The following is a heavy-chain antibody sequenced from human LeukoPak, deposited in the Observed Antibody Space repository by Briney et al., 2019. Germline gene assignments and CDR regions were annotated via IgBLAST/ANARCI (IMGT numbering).Heavy chain of an antibody. J-gene: IGHJ4*02. Sequence: GGSLRLSCAASGFTFSSYALSWVRQAPGKGLEWVSGISGSAGSTHYADSVKGRFTISRDNSKNTLYLQMSSLRAEDTAVYYCAKDSNLYYYDSSGFFWGQGTLVTVSS. V-gene: IGHV3-23*01. CDR1: GFTFSSYA. D-gene: IGHD3-22*01. CDR3: AKDSNLYYYDSSGFF. CDR2: ISGSAGST.